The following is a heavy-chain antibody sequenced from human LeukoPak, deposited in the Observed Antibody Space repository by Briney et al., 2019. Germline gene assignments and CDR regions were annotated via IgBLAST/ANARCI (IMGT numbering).Heavy chain of an antibody. D-gene: IGHD3-16*01. J-gene: IGHJ4*02. V-gene: IGHV1-69*13. CDR1: GGTFISYA. Sequence: SVKVSCKASGGTFISYAISWVRQAPGQGLEWMGGIIPIFGTANYAQKFQGRVTITADESTSTAYMELSSLRSEATAVYYCAREEGLRLGEFFSWGQGTLVTVSS. CDR2: IIPIFGTA. CDR3: AREEGLRLGEFFS.